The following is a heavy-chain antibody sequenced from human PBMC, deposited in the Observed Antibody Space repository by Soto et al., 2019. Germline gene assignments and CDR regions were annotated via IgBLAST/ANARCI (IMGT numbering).Heavy chain of an antibody. CDR2: IYPGDSDT. J-gene: IGHJ6*02. V-gene: IGHV5-51*01. CDR3: AGGGVRGVVTRTRDYYGMDV. D-gene: IGHD3-10*01. CDR1: GYRFTSYL. Sequence: PGESLKISCQGSGYRFTSYLIGWVRQLPGKGLESMGIIYPGDSDTRYSPSFQGQVTISADKSISTAYLQWSSLKASDTAMYYCAGGGVRGVVTRTRDYYGMDVWGQGTTVTVSS.